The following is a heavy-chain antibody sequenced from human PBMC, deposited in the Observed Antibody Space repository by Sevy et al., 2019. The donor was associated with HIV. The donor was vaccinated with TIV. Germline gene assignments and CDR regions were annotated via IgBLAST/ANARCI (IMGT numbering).Heavy chain of an antibody. CDR3: AREGGASSAWFENWFGP. V-gene: IGHV4-4*07. CDR2: IYSNGNS. CDR1: GGSITSYS. D-gene: IGHD6-19*01. Sequence: SETLSLTCTVSGGSITSYSWSWIRQPAGKGLERLGRIYSNGNSKYNPSLKSRVTMSVDTSKNQFSLKLTSVNAADTAVYFCAREGGASSAWFENWFGPWGQGTLVTVSS. J-gene: IGHJ5*02.